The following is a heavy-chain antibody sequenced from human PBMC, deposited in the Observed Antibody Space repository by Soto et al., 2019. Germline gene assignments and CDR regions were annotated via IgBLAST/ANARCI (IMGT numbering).Heavy chain of an antibody. CDR2: ITDTGGDA. D-gene: IGHD5-18*01. V-gene: IGHV3-23*01. CDR3: GRGGSDSPMAPGY. Sequence: PGGSLSLSCVASGITVGSRAMSWVRQAPGEGLEWVSTITDTGGDAKYADSVRGRFTISRDNSKKTLYLQMSSLRADDSAVYFCGRGGSDSPMAPGYWGQGTLVTVSS. CDR1: GITVGSRA. J-gene: IGHJ4*02.